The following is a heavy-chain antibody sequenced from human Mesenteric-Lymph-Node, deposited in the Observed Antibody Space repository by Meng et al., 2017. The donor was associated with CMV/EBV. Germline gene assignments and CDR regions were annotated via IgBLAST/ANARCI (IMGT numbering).Heavy chain of an antibody. J-gene: IGHJ4*02. V-gene: IGHV3-21*01. D-gene: IGHD3-3*01. Sequence: GGSLRLSCAASGFIFSNYAMNWVRQAPGKGLEWVSSISSSSSYIYYADSVKGRFTISRDNSKNTLYLQMNSLRAEDTAVYYCARGPYYDFWSGYYGWVYWGQGTLVTVSS. CDR1: GFIFSNYA. CDR2: ISSSSSYI. CDR3: ARGPYYDFWSGYYGWVY.